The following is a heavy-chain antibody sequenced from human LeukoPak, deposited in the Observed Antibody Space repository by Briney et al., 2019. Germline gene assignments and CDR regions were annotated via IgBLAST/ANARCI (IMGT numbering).Heavy chain of an antibody. CDR1: GYTFTSYG. Sequence: ASVKVSCKASGYTFTSYGISWVRQAPGQGLEWMGWISAYNGNTNYAQKLQARVTMTTDTSTSTAYMELRSLRSDDTAVYYCARHRARGYYYYGMDVWGQGTTVTVSS. CDR3: ARHRARGYYYYGMDV. V-gene: IGHV1-18*01. CDR2: ISAYNGNT. D-gene: IGHD3-10*01. J-gene: IGHJ6*02.